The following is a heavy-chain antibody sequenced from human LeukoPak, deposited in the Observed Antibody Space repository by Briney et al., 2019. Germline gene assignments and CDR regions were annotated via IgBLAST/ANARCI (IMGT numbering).Heavy chain of an antibody. V-gene: IGHV4-59*01. CDR3: ARERRGLQLWGLDY. Sequence: SETLSLTCTVSGGSIGSYYWSWIRQPPGKGLEWIGYIYYSGSTNYNPSLKSRVTISVDTSKNQFSLKLSSVTAADTAVYYCARERRGLQLWGLDYWGQGTLVTVSS. CDR2: IYYSGST. J-gene: IGHJ4*02. D-gene: IGHD5-18*01. CDR1: GGSIGSYY.